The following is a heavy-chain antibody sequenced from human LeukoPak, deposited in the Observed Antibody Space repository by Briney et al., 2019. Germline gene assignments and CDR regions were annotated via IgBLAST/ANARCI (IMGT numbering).Heavy chain of an antibody. CDR2: IIPIFGTA. J-gene: IGHJ3*02. CDR1: GGTFSSYA. Sequence: ASVKVSCKASGGTFSSYAISWVRQAPGQGLEWMGGIIPIFGTANYAQKFQGRVTITADESTSTAYMELSSLRSEDTAVYYCARDLRDVTYYYDSSAPHDAFDIWGQGTMVTVSS. CDR3: ARDLRDVTYYYDSSAPHDAFDI. V-gene: IGHV1-69*13. D-gene: IGHD3-22*01.